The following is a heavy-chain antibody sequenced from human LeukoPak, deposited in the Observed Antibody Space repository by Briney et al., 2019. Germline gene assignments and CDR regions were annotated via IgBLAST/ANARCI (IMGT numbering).Heavy chain of an antibody. CDR3: ARHEGGVNGY. V-gene: IGHV5-51*01. Sequence: GEPLKISCKGSGYSFTNSWIGWVRQMPGKGLEWMGIIYLGDSDTRYSPSFQGQVTISADKSITTAYLQWSSLKASDTAIYYCARHEGGVNGYWGQGTLVTVSS. CDR2: IYLGDSDT. J-gene: IGHJ4*02. CDR1: GYSFTNSW. D-gene: IGHD2-8*01.